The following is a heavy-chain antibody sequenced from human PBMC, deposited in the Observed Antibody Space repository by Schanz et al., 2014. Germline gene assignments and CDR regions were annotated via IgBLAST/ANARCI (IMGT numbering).Heavy chain of an antibody. J-gene: IGHJ6*04. Sequence: VQLVESGGGLVKPGGSLRLSCAGSGFTFSSYAMSWVRQTPGKGLEWVSTISGSGGDTYPADSVKGRFTISRDNAKNSLYLQMNSLRAEDTAVYFCARDLSSLIQGDVWGKGTTVTVSS. CDR1: GFTFSSYA. V-gene: IGHV3-23*04. D-gene: IGHD2-2*01. CDR2: ISGSGGDT. CDR3: ARDLSSLIQGDV.